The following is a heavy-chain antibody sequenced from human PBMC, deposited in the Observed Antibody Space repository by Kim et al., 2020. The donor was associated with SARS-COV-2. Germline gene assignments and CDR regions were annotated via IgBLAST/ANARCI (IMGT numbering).Heavy chain of an antibody. Sequence: GGSLRLSCVISGFTFSAYDMNWVRQAPGKGLEWLSFITKSSTTIYYADSVEGRFTISRDNAKNSLSLQMNSLRDEDTALYYCVRDRMGGAFDMWGQGTMVTVSS. CDR1: GFTFSAYD. D-gene: IGHD3-16*01. CDR2: ITKSSTTI. CDR3: VRDRMGGAFDM. V-gene: IGHV3-48*02. J-gene: IGHJ3*02.